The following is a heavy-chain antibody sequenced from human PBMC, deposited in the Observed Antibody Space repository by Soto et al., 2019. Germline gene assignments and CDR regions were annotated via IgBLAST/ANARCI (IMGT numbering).Heavy chain of an antibody. Sequence: QVQLQESGPGLVKPSQTLSLTCTVSGGSISSGGYYWSWIRQHPGKGLEWIGYIYYSGSTFYNPSLKSRVNISVDTSKNQFSLKLSSVTAADTAVYYCARGGRVVVVVAATLDSFDTWGQGTLVTVSS. D-gene: IGHD2-15*01. J-gene: IGHJ5*02. V-gene: IGHV4-31*03. CDR3: ARGGRVVVVVAATLDSFDT. CDR1: GGSISSGGYY. CDR2: IYYSGST.